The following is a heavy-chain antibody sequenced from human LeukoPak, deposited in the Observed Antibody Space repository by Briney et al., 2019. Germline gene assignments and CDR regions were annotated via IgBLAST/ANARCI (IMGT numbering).Heavy chain of an antibody. Sequence: GGSLRLSCAASGFTFSDYFMSWIRQAPGKGREWVSYISSSGSTIYYADSVKGRFTISRDNAKYSLYLQMNRLRAEDTAMYYCARGRSRYCSGGSCYGWFDPWGQGTLVTVSS. CDR2: ISSSGSTI. V-gene: IGHV3-11*04. CDR1: GFTFSDYF. D-gene: IGHD2-15*01. CDR3: ARGRSRYCSGGSCYGWFDP. J-gene: IGHJ5*02.